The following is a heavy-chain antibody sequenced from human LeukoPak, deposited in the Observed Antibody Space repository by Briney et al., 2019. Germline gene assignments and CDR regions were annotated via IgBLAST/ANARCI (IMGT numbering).Heavy chain of an antibody. CDR3: ARDPWRTYYYDSSGDNAFDI. V-gene: IGHV3-48*03. D-gene: IGHD3-22*01. CDR1: GLTFSSYE. Sequence: PGGSLRLSCAASGLTFSSYEMNWVRQAPGKGLEWVSYISSSGSTIYYADSVKGRFTISRDNAKNSLYLQMNSLRAEDTAVYYCARDPWRTYYYDSSGDNAFDIWGQGTMVTVSS. J-gene: IGHJ3*02. CDR2: ISSSGSTI.